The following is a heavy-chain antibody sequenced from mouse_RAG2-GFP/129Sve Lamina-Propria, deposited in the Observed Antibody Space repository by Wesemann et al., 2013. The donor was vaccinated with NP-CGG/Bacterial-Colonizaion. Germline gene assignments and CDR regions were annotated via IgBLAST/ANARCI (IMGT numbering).Heavy chain of an antibody. Sequence: EVKLLQSGGGLVQPGGSLKLSCAASGIDFSRYWMSWVRRAPGKGLEWIGEINPDSSTINYAPSLRDKFIISRDNAKSTLYLQMSKVRSEDTALYYCARLGDYGAMDYWGQGTSVTVSS. J-gene: IGHJ4*01. CDR1: GIDFSRYW. CDR3: ARLGDYGAMDY. D-gene: IGHD2-4*01. V-gene: IGHV4-1*01. CDR2: INPDSSTI.